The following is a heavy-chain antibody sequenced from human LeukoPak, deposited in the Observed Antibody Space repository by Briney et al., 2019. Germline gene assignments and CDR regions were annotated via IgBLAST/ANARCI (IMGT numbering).Heavy chain of an antibody. V-gene: IGHV4-38-2*02. Sequence: SETLSLTCTVSGYSISSGYYWGWIRQPPGKGLEWIGSIYHSGSTYYNPSLKSRVTLSVDTSKNQFSLKLSSVTAADTAVYYCARAGHDSSGYYYPTFDYWGQGTLVTVSS. D-gene: IGHD3-22*01. J-gene: IGHJ4*02. CDR3: ARAGHDSSGYYYPTFDY. CDR1: GYSISSGYY. CDR2: IYHSGST.